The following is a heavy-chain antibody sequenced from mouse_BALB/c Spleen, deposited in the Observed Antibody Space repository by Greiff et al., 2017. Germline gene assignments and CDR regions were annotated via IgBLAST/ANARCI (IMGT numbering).Heavy chain of an antibody. CDR1: GFSLTSYG. J-gene: IGHJ4*01. V-gene: IGHV2-9*02. D-gene: IGHD2-4*01. Sequence: VKLMESGPGLVAPSQSLSITCTVSGFSLTSYGVHWVRQPPGKGLEWLGVIWAGGSTNYNSALMSRLSISKDNSKSQVFLKMNSLQTDDTAMYYCASVYDYDNAMDYWGQGTSVTVSS. CDR3: ASVYDYDNAMDY. CDR2: IWAGGST.